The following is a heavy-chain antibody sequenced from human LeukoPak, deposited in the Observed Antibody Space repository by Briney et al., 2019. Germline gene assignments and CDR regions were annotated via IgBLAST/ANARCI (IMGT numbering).Heavy chain of an antibody. CDR2: INPNSGGT. V-gene: IGHV1-2*02. J-gene: IGHJ6*03. Sequence: ASVKVSCKASGYTFTGYYMHWVRQAPGQGLEWMGWINPNSGGTNYAQKFQGRVTMTRDTSISTAYMELSRLRSDDTAVYYCAKNIAVAGIYYYYYMDVWGKGTTVTVSS. CDR1: GYTFTGYY. CDR3: AKNIAVAGIYYYYYMDV. D-gene: IGHD6-19*01.